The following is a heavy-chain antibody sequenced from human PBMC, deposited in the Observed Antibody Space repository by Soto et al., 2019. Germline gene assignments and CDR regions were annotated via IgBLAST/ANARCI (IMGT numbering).Heavy chain of an antibody. J-gene: IGHJ6*02. Sequence: SETLSLTCTVSGGSIISSNYYWGWLRQPPGKGLEWIGNIYYSGNTYYNPSLKSRVTISLDRSKNQFSLKLSSVTAADTAVYFCARDRNYYGMDVWGQGTTVTVSS. V-gene: IGHV4-39*07. CDR1: GGSIISSNYY. CDR3: ARDRNYYGMDV. CDR2: IYYSGNT.